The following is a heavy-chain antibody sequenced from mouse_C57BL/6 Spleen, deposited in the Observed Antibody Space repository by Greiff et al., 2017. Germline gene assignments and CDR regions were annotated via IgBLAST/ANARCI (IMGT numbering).Heavy chain of an antibody. CDR1: GYTFTSYW. J-gene: IGHJ2*01. CDR3: ARNTDYYGSSYGDFDY. D-gene: IGHD1-1*01. CDR2: IDPSDSET. Sequence: QVQLQQPGAELVRPGSSVKLSCKASGYTFTSYWMHWVKQRPIQGLEWIGNIDPSDSETHYNQTFKDKATLTVDKSSSTAYMQLSSLTSEDSAVYYCARNTDYYGSSYGDFDYWGQGTTLTVSS. V-gene: IGHV1-52*01.